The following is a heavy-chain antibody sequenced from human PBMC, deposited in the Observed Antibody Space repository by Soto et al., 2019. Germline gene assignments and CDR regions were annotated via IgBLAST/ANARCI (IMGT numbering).Heavy chain of an antibody. J-gene: IGHJ6*02. CDR2: IYYSGST. CDR1: GGSISSSSYY. Sequence: SETLSLTCTVSGGSISSSSYYWGWIRQPPGKGLEWIGSIYYSGSTYYNPSLKSRVTISVDTSKNQFSLKLSSVTAADTAVYYCAARSMVQHYRYYYYYYGMDVWGQGTTVTVSS. CDR3: AARSMVQHYRYYYYYYGMDV. V-gene: IGHV4-39*01. D-gene: IGHD1-1*01.